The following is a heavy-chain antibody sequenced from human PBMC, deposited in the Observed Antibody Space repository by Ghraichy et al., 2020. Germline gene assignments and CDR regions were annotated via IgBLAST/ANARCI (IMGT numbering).Heavy chain of an antibody. CDR1: GFTFNSYW. J-gene: IGHJ4*02. Sequence: GESLNISCVASGFTFNSYWMHWVRQAPGKGLEWVANIKDDGSEEYYVDSVKGRFTISRDNAKNSLYLQMNSLRIEDTALYYCVSGEEYYDSSGLDYWGQGTLVTVSA. CDR3: VSGEEYYDSSGLDY. CDR2: IKDDGSEE. V-gene: IGHV3-7*03. D-gene: IGHD3-22*01.